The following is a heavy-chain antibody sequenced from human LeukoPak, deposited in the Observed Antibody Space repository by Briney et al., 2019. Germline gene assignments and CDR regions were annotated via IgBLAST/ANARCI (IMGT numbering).Heavy chain of an antibody. Sequence: SETLSLTCAVYGGSFSGYYWSWSRQPPGKGLEGIGEINQSGSTNYNPSLNSRVAISVEKFKKQCTRKRSSVTDAHPAVYYCARRPQQWSQDVFDIWGQGTMVSVSS. V-gene: IGHV4-34*01. CDR1: GGSFSGYY. CDR2: INQSGST. CDR3: ARRPQQWSQDVFDI. D-gene: IGHD6-19*01. J-gene: IGHJ3*02.